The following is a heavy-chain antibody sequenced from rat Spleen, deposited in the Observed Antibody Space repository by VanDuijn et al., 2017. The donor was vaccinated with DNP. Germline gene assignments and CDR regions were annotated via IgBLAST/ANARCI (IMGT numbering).Heavy chain of an antibody. J-gene: IGHJ2*01. Sequence: EVQLVESGGGLVQPGRSMKLSCAASGFTFSNYYMAWVRQAPTKGLEWVATIIYDGGTTYYGDSVKGRFTISRDNAKSTLYLQMDSLRSEDTATYYCAIANGNYWGQGVMVTVSS. CDR1: GFTFSNYY. D-gene: IGHD4-1*01. CDR3: AIANGNY. V-gene: IGHV5-25*01. CDR2: IIYDGGTT.